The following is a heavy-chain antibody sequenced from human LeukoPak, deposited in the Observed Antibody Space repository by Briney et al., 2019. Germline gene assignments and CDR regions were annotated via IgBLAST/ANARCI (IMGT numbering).Heavy chain of an antibody. V-gene: IGHV4-34*01. CDR1: DGSFSGYY. D-gene: IGHD3-9*01. Sequence: SETLSLTCAVYDGSFSGYYWSWIRQPPGKGLEWIGEINHSGSTNYNPSLKSRVTISVDTSKNQFSLKLSSVTAADTAVYYCASLGNDILTGYHPPDYWGQGTLVTVSS. J-gene: IGHJ4*02. CDR2: INHSGST. CDR3: ASLGNDILTGYHPPDY.